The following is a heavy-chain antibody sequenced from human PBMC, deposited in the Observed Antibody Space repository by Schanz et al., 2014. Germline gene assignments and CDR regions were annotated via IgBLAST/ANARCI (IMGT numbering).Heavy chain of an antibody. CDR1: GFTFNSYA. CDR3: AKGMGYCNGGAYDDYYDYGLDV. Sequence: DVQLLESGGGLVQPGGSLRLSCAASGFTFNSYAMTWVRQAPGKGLEWVSSISHSGGSKYYADSVKGRFTISRDNSENTMYLQMNSMNADDTAVYYCAKGMGYCNGGAYDDYYDYGLDVWGQGTTVTVSS. CDR2: ISHSGGSK. V-gene: IGHV3-23*01. D-gene: IGHD2-8*02. J-gene: IGHJ6*02.